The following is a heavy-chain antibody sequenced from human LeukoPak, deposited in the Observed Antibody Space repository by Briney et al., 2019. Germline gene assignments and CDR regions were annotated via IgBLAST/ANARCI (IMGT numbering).Heavy chain of an antibody. Sequence: SETLSLNCSVSGGSIRSQYWSWIRQAPGKGLEWIGYIYYSGTTNYNPSLKSRVTMSVDTSKNQFSLKVTSVTAVDTGVYYCVRAYRSGWRDAFEIWGQGTKVTVSS. CDR3: VRAYRSGWRDAFEI. D-gene: IGHD6-19*01. J-gene: IGHJ3*02. CDR1: GGSIRSQY. V-gene: IGHV4-59*11. CDR2: IYYSGTT.